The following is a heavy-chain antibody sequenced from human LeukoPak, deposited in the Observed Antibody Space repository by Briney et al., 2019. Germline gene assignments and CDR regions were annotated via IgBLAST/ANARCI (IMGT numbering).Heavy chain of an antibody. Sequence: GGSLGLSCVASGSGFTFSEFWMGWVSQAPGERLEWVANIKGDGSETYYVDSVKGRFTISRDNVKNSVYLQMNSLRADDTSLYRCAREAYCGGPSCFAVNYMDVWGKGTTVTVSS. CDR2: IKGDGSET. D-gene: IGHD2-21*01. V-gene: IGHV3-7*01. J-gene: IGHJ6*03. CDR3: AREAYCGGPSCFAVNYMDV. CDR1: GSGFTFSEFW.